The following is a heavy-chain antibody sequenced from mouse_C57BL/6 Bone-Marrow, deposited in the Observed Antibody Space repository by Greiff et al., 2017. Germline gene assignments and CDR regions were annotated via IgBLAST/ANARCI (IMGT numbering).Heavy chain of an antibody. CDR2: IDPSDSET. Sequence: QVQLQQPGAELVRPGSSVKLSCKASGYTFTSYWMHWVKQRPIQGLEWIGNIDPSDSETHYNQKFKDKATLTVDKSSSTAYMQLSSLASEDSAVYYCVSDGYYWFAYWGQGTLVTVSA. J-gene: IGHJ3*01. CDR1: GYTFTSYW. D-gene: IGHD2-3*01. CDR3: VSDGYYWFAY. V-gene: IGHV1-52*01.